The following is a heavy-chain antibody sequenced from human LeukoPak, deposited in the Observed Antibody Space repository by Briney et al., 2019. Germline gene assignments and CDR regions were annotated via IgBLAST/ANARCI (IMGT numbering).Heavy chain of an antibody. V-gene: IGHV4-39*01. CDR1: GGSISSGYYY. CDR2: IYYSGIT. Sequence: SETLSLTCTVSGGSISSGYYYWAWIRQPPGKGLEWIGSIYYSGITYYNPSFKSPVTISIDTAKNQFSLRVTSVNAADTAVYYCATEVGGILYWGQGTLVTVSS. D-gene: IGHD2-15*01. J-gene: IGHJ4*02. CDR3: ATEVGGILY.